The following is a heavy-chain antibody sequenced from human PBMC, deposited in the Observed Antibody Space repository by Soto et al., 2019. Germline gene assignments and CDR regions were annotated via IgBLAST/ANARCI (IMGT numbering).Heavy chain of an antibody. Sequence: QVQLVQSGAEVKMPGSSVKVSCKASGVTVSTSAISWVRQAPGQGLEWMGVIILILGTTNYVEKFHGRVTITADEPTSTAYMERSSLRSEDTAVYYCAITAEVIIASDYYYYGMDVWGQGPTVTVSS. V-gene: IGHV1-69*01. CDR2: IILILGTT. D-gene: IGHD3-10*01. CDR1: GVTVSTSA. J-gene: IGHJ6*02. CDR3: AITAEVIIASDYYYYGMDV.